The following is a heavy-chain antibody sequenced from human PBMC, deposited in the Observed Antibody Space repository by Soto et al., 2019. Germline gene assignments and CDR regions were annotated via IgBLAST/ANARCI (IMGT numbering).Heavy chain of an antibody. CDR2: IYYSGST. CDR1: GGSISSSSYY. Sequence: QLQLQESGPGLVKPSETLSLTCTVSGGSISSSSYYWGWIRQPPGKGLEWIGSIYYSGSTYYNPSLKSRVTISVDTSKNQFSLKLSSVPAADTAVYYCASRALVHGEPYAFDIWGQGTMVTVSS. V-gene: IGHV4-39*01. D-gene: IGHD7-27*01. CDR3: ASRALVHGEPYAFDI. J-gene: IGHJ3*02.